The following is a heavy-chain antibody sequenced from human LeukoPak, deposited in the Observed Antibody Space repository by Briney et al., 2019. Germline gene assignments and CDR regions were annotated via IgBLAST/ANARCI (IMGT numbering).Heavy chain of an antibody. CDR1: GGTFSSYA. V-gene: IGHV1-69*13. Sequence: GASVKVSCKASGGTFSSYAISWVRQAPGQGLEWMGGIIPIFGTANYAQKFQGRVTITEDESTSTAYMELSSLRSEDTAVYYCAGGYYDFWSAKGPFDPWGQGTLVTVSS. CDR2: IIPIFGTA. J-gene: IGHJ5*02. D-gene: IGHD3-3*01. CDR3: AGGYYDFWSAKGPFDP.